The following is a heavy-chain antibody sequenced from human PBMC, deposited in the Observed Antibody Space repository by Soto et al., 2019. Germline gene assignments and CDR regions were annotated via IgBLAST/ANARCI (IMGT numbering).Heavy chain of an antibody. CDR2: VNWNGGST. D-gene: IGHD1-26*01. CDR1: GFTFDDHG. V-gene: IGHV3-20*04. Sequence: GGSLRLSCAASGFTFDDHGMSWARQAPGKGLEWVSGVNWNGGSTGYADSVKGRFTISRDNAKNSLYLQMNSLRAEDTAFYYCVRGASLNFDYWGQGTLVTVSS. J-gene: IGHJ4*02. CDR3: VRGASLNFDY.